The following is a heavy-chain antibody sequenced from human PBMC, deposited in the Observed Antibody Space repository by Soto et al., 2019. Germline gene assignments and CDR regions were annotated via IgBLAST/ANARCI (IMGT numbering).Heavy chain of an antibody. CDR2: ISSSSSYI. J-gene: IGHJ4*02. Sequence: PGGSLRLSCAASGFTFSSYSMNWVRQAPGKGLEWVSSISSSSSYIYYADSVKGRFTISRDNAKNSLYLQMNSLRAEDTAVYYCARDNPDAVAVRTFDYWGQGTLVTVSS. CDR1: GFTFSSYS. V-gene: IGHV3-21*01. CDR3: ARDNPDAVAVRTFDY. D-gene: IGHD6-19*01.